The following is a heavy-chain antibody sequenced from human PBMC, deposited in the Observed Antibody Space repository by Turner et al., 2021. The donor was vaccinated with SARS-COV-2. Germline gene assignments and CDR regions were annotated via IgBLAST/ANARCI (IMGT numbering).Heavy chain of an antibody. J-gene: IGHJ6*02. CDR2: IKQDESEK. CDR3: ARDHGYRAQVGYYGMGV. CDR1: GFTFSRYW. D-gene: IGHD1-1*01. V-gene: IGHV3-7*01. Sequence: EVQLVESGGGLVQPGGSLRLPCAASGFTFSRYWMSWVRQAPGKGLEWVANIKQDESEKYYVDSVKGRFTISRDNAKNSLYLQMNSLRAEDTAVYYCARDHGYRAQVGYYGMGVWGQGTTVTVSS.